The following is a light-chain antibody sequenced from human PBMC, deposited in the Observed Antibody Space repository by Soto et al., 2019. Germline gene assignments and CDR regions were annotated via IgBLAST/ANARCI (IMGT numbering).Light chain of an antibody. Sequence: QAVVTQEPSVTVSPGGTVTLTCASSTGAVTSDYDPSWFQQKPGQAPRALIYSTTPKHSWTPDRFSGSLLGDKAALTVSGVQAEDEDEYYCLVDSGGTWVFGGGTKVTVL. CDR3: LVDSGGTWV. CDR2: STT. CDR1: TGAVTSDYD. J-gene: IGLJ2*01. V-gene: IGLV7-43*01.